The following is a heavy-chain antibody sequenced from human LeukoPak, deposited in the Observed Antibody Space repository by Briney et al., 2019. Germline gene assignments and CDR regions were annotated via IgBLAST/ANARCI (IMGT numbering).Heavy chain of an antibody. CDR2: ISYDGSNK. D-gene: IGHD2-2*01. V-gene: IGHV3-30*03. Sequence: SGRSLRLSCAASGFTFSSYGMHWVRQAPGKGLEWVAVISYDGSNKYYADSVKGRFTISRGNSKNTLYLQMNSLRAEDTAVYYCARDKSRLRYCGSTGCPVGYYGMDVWGQGTTVTVSS. J-gene: IGHJ6*02. CDR1: GFTFSSYG. CDR3: ARDKSRLRYCGSTGCPVGYYGMDV.